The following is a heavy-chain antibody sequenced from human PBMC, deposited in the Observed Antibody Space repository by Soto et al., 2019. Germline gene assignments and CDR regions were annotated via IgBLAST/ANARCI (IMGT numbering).Heavy chain of an antibody. V-gene: IGHV4-59*01. CDR2: VHFSGST. Sequence: SETPSLTCDVSGVSMRENQWSWIRQAPGKGLEWVGYVHFSGSTTYNPSLAPRLNISFDMSKSQVYLQLTSVTAADTAVYYCARFGAAAAHDDNWGRGVLVTVSS. J-gene: IGHJ4*01. CDR3: ARFGAAAAHDDN. CDR1: GVSMRENQ. D-gene: IGHD6-13*01.